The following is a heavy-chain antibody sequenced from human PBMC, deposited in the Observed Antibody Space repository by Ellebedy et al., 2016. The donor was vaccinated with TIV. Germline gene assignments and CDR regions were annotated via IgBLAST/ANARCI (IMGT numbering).Heavy chain of an antibody. Sequence: AASVKVSCKASGYTFTKYPMNWPRQAPGQGLEWMGWANTNTGNPAYAQAFTGRFVFSLDTSVSTAHLQISSLKAEDTAVYYCARDLSNIETRGFHPWGQGTLVTVSS. CDR1: GYTFTKYP. CDR3: ARDLSNIETRGFHP. V-gene: IGHV7-4-1*02. J-gene: IGHJ5*02. CDR2: ANTNTGNP.